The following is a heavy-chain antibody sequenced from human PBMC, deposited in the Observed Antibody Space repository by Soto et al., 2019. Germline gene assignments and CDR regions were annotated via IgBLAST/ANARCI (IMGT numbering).Heavy chain of an antibody. D-gene: IGHD3-10*01. CDR2: TYYRSKWYN. CDR1: GDSVSSNSAA. CDR3: AGSFSGRGGMDV. J-gene: IGHJ6*02. V-gene: IGHV6-1*01. Sequence: SRTLSLPCAISGDSVSSNSAAWNWIRQSPSRGLEWLGRTYYRSKWYNDYAVSVKSRLTINPDTSKHQFSLQLNSVTPEDTAVYYCAGSFSGRGGMDVWGQGTSVTVSS.